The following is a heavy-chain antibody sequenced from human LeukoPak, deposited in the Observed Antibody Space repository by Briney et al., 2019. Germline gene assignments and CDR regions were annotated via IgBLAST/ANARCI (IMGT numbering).Heavy chain of an antibody. CDR1: GYTFTSYY. Sequence: ASVKVSCKASGYTFTSYYMHWARQAPGQGLEWMGIINPSGGSTSYAQKFQGRVTMTRDTSTSTVYMELSSLRSEDTAVYYCAREPDSSGYFNWFDPWGQGTLVTVSS. CDR2: INPSGGST. D-gene: IGHD3-22*01. CDR3: AREPDSSGYFNWFDP. J-gene: IGHJ5*02. V-gene: IGHV1-46*01.